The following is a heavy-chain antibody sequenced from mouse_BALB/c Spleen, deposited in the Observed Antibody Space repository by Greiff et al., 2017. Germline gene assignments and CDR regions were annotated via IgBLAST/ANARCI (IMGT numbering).Heavy chain of an antibody. Sequence: EVKLVESGGGLVQPGGSLKLSCAASGFTFSSFGMHWVRQPPEKGLEWVAYISSGSSTIYYADTVKGRFTISRDNPKNTLFLQMTSLRSEDTAMYYCAREKDSHGRFAYWGQGTLVTVSA. V-gene: IGHV5-17*02. D-gene: IGHD3-1*01. CDR3: AREKDSHGRFAY. CDR2: ISSGSSTI. J-gene: IGHJ3*01. CDR1: GFTFSSFG.